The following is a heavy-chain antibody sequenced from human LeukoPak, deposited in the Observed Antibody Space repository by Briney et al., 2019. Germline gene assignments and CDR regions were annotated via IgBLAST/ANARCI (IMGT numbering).Heavy chain of an antibody. D-gene: IGHD3-3*01. CDR3: ARDRYYTLDY. Sequence: GGSLRLSCAASGFSVSTSWMHWVRHPPEKGRVWVSRINSDGSNTIYADSVKGRFTISRDNAKNTLFLQMNSLRAEDTAVYYCARDRYYTLDYWGQGTLVTVSS. CDR2: INSDGSNT. J-gene: IGHJ4*02. V-gene: IGHV3-74*01. CDR1: GFSVSTSW.